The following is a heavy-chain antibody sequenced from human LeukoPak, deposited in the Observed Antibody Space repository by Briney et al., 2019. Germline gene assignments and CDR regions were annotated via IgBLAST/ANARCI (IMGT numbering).Heavy chain of an antibody. CDR1: GYTFTGYY. D-gene: IGHD6-13*01. V-gene: IGHV1-2*02. CDR3: ARHGVSGAAAANFDY. Sequence: ASVKVSCKASGYTFTGYYMHWVRQAPGQGLEWMGWINPNSGGTNYAQKFQGRVTMTRDTSISTAYMELSRLRSDDTAVYYCARHGVSGAAAANFDYWGQGTLVTVSS. J-gene: IGHJ4*02. CDR2: INPNSGGT.